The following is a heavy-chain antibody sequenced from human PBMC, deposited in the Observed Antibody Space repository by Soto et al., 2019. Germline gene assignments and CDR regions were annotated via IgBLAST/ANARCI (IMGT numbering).Heavy chain of an antibody. Sequence: QVQLQESGPGLVKPSQTLSLTCTVSGGSISSGGYYWSWIRQHPGKGLEWIGYIYYSGSTYYNPSLKRRVTISVDTSKNQFSLKLSSVTAADAAVYYCARSSVEMATMWYFDLWGRGTLVTVSS. CDR3: ARSSVEMATMWYFDL. V-gene: IGHV4-31*03. J-gene: IGHJ2*01. CDR1: GGSISSGGYY. D-gene: IGHD5-12*01. CDR2: IYYSGST.